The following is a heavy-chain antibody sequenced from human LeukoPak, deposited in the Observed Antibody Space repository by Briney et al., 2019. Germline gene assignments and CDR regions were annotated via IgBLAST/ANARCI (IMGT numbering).Heavy chain of an antibody. CDR3: AKDIDYYGSGRGMDV. J-gene: IGHJ6*02. D-gene: IGHD3-10*01. CDR1: GFTFDDYT. Sequence: GGSLRLSCAASGFTFDDYTMHWVRPAPGKGLEWVSLISWDGGSTYYADSVKGRFTISRDNSKNSLYLQMNSLRTEDTALYYCAKDIDYYGSGRGMDVWGQGTTVTVSS. V-gene: IGHV3-43*01. CDR2: ISWDGGST.